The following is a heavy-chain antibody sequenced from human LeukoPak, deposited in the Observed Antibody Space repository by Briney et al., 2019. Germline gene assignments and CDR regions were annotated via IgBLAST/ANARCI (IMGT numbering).Heavy chain of an antibody. CDR3: ARGTYKSSSWYTCYYYMDV. J-gene: IGHJ6*03. V-gene: IGHV4-34*01. CDR2: INHSGST. CDR1: GGYFSGYY. Sequence: NPSETLSLTCAVYGGYFSGYYWSWIRQPPGKGLEWIGEINHSGSTNYNPSLKSRATISVDTSKNKCSLKLSSVTAADTAVYYSARGTYKSSSWYTCYYYMDVWGKGTTVTVSS. D-gene: IGHD6-13*01.